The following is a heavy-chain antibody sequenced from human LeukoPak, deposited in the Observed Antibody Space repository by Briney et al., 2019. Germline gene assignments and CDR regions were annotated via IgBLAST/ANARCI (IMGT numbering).Heavy chain of an antibody. Sequence: GGSLRLSCAASGFTVSSTFMSWVRQAPGKGLEWVSVIYSSGSTYYADSVKGRFTISRDNSKNTLYLQMNSLRAEDTAVYYCASDPSGSGWYYFDYWGQGTLVTVSS. CDR3: ASDPSGSGWYYFDY. D-gene: IGHD6-19*01. V-gene: IGHV3-53*01. J-gene: IGHJ4*02. CDR1: GFTVSSTF. CDR2: IYSSGST.